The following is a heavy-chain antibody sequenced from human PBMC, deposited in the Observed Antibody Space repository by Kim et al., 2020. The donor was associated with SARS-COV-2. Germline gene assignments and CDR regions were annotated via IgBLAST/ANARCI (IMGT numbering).Heavy chain of an antibody. CDR2: INHSGST. J-gene: IGHJ5*02. V-gene: IGHV4-34*01. CDR1: GGSFSGYY. D-gene: IGHD3-10*01. CDR3: ARAPWYYGSGSYYNGNWFDP. Sequence: SETLSLTCAVYGGSFSGYYWSWIRQPPGKGLEWIGEINHSGSTNYNPSLKSRVTISVDTSKNQFSLKLSSVTAADTAVYYCARAPWYYGSGSYYNGNWFDPWGQGTLVTVSS.